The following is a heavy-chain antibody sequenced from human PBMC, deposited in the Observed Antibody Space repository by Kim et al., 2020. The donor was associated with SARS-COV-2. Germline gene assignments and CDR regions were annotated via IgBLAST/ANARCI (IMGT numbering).Heavy chain of an antibody. V-gene: IGHV3-23*01. J-gene: IGHJ4*02. Sequence: ADSVKGRFTISTDTAKNTLFLQMDSLRAEDTALYYCAKSPRTSAPYFFDSWGQGTLVTVSS. CDR3: AKSPRTSAPYFFDS. D-gene: IGHD2-8*01.